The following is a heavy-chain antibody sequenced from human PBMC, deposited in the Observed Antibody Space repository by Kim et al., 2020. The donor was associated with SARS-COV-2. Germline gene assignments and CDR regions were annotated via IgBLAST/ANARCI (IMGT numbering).Heavy chain of an antibody. Sequence: GGSLRLSCAASGFTFSSYWMSWVRQAPGKGLEWVANIKQDGSEKYYVDSVKGRFTISRDNAKNSLYLQMNSLRAEDTAVYYCARDILYYYDSSGYYPLDVWGQGTTVTVSS. CDR3: ARDILYYYDSSGYYPLDV. CDR2: IKQDGSEK. V-gene: IGHV3-7*05. CDR1: GFTFSSYW. D-gene: IGHD3-22*01. J-gene: IGHJ6*02.